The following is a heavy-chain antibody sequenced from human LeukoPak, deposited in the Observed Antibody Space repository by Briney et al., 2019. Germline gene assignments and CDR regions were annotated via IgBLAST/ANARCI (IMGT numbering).Heavy chain of an antibody. V-gene: IGHV3-21*04. J-gene: IGHJ6*02. Sequence: GGSLRLSCAASGFTFSSYTMNWVRQAPGKGLEWVSYISSSSSYIYYADSVKGRFTISRDNSKNTLYLQMNSLRAEDTAVYYCAKEGGLWFGELSPYYYYYGMDVWGQGTTVTVSS. CDR1: GFTFSSYT. D-gene: IGHD3-10*01. CDR3: AKEGGLWFGELSPYYYYYGMDV. CDR2: ISSSSSYI.